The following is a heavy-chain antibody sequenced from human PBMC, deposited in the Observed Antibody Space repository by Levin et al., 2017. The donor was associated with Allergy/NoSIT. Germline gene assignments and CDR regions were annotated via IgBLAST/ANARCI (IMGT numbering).Heavy chain of an antibody. CDR3: IWSGLQYFDT. V-gene: IGHV3-15*01. CDR2: IKSKAAGTT. CDR1: RLVFIDAW. Sequence: GGSLRLSCAASRLVFIDAWMSWVRQAPGKGLEWVGRIKSKAAGTTDYAAAVQGRFTISREDSQNMVYLQMNSLKIEDTGVYYCIWSGLQYFDTWGQGTLVTVSS. D-gene: IGHD3-3*01. J-gene: IGHJ5*02.